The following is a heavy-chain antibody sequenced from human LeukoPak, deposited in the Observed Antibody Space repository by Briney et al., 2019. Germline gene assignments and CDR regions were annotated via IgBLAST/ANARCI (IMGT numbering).Heavy chain of an antibody. Sequence: ASVKVSCKASGYTFTGYYMHWVRQAPGQGLEWMGWINPNSGGTNYAQKFQGRVTMTRDTSISTAYMELSRLRSDDTAVYYCARDWDFRGNWFDPWGQGTPVTVSS. D-gene: IGHD1-26*01. CDR2: INPNSGGT. CDR1: GYTFTGYY. V-gene: IGHV1-2*02. CDR3: ARDWDFRGNWFDP. J-gene: IGHJ5*02.